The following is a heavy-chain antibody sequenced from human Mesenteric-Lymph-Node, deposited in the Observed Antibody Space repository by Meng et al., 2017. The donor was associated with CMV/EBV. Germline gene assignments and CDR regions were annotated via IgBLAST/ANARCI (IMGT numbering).Heavy chain of an antibody. Sequence: ASVKVSCKASGYTFTSYGISWVRQAPGQGLEWMGWISAYNGNTNYAQKLQGRVSMTTDTSTSTAYMELRTLRSDDTAVYYCARGGDTALVIWGMDVWGQGTTVTVSS. CDR3: ARGGDTALVIWGMDV. D-gene: IGHD5-18*01. CDR2: ISAYNGNT. J-gene: IGHJ6*02. CDR1: GYTFTSYG. V-gene: IGHV1-18*01.